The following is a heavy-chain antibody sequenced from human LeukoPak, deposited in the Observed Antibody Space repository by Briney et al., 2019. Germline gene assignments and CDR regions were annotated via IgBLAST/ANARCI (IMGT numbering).Heavy chain of an antibody. Sequence: PGGSLRLSCAASGFTFSSYEMNWVRQAPGKGLEWVSYISSSGSTIYYADSVKGRFTISRDNAKNSLYLQMNRLRAEDRAVYYCARDGGGGGDYDFWSGQSYFDYWGQGTLVTVSS. V-gene: IGHV3-48*03. J-gene: IGHJ4*02. D-gene: IGHD3-3*01. CDR1: GFTFSSYE. CDR3: ARDGGGGGDYDFWSGQSYFDY. CDR2: ISSSGSTI.